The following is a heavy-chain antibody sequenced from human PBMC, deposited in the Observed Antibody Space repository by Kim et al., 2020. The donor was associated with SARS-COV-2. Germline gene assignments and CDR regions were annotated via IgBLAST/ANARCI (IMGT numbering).Heavy chain of an antibody. CDR1: GGSISSYY. Sequence: SETLSLTCTVSGGSISSYYWSWIRQPPGKGLEWIGYIYYSGSTNYNPSLKSRVTISVDTSKNQFSLKLSSVTAADTAVYYCARESRGGPGYYDSSGYYMPPYWYFDLWGRGTLVTVSS. V-gene: IGHV4-59*13. J-gene: IGHJ2*01. D-gene: IGHD3-22*01. CDR3: ARESRGGPGYYDSSGYYMPPYWYFDL. CDR2: IYYSGST.